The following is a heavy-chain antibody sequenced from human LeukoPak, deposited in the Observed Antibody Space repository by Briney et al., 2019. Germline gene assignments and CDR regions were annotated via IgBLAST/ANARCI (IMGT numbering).Heavy chain of an antibody. J-gene: IGHJ6*02. V-gene: IGHV3-66*01. CDR2: IYSGGST. CDR1: GFTVSSNY. D-gene: IGHD3-10*01. CDR3: ARDRFTIRYYYGMDV. Sequence: PGGSLRLSCAASGFTVSSNYMSWVRQAPGKGLEWVSVIYSGGSTYYADSVKGRFTISRDNSKNTLYLQMNSLRAEDTAVYYCARDRFTIRYYYGMDVWGQGTTVTVSS.